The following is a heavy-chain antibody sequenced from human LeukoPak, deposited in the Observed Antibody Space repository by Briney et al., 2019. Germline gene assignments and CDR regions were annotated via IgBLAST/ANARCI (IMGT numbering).Heavy chain of an antibody. Sequence: KPSETLSLTCTVSGGSISSDDYYWSWIRPLPGKGLEWIGYIYYTGSTSYNPSLTSRIPISIDTSKNQFSLKLSSVTAADTAVYYCASANVCETPTYYYFDFWGQGALVTVSS. D-gene: IGHD2-8*01. CDR1: GGSISSDDYY. J-gene: IGHJ4*02. CDR3: ASANVCETPTYYYFDF. CDR2: IYYTGST. V-gene: IGHV4-30-4*08.